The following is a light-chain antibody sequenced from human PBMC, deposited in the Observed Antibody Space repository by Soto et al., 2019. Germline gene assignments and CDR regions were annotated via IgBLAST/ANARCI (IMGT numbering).Light chain of an antibody. CDR1: SSDVGAYTY. CDR2: EVS. J-gene: IGLJ2*01. V-gene: IGLV2-14*01. CDR3: SSYTTSNTLV. Sequence: QSALTQPASVSGSPGQSVTISCTGTSSDVGAYTYVSWYQQHPGKAPKLMIFEVSDRPSGVSNHFSGSKSGNTASLTISGVQAEDEADYYCSSYTTSNTLVFGGGTKLTVL.